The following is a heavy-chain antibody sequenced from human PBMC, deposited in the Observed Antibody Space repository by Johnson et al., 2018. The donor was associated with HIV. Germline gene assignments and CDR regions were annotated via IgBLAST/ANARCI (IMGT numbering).Heavy chain of an antibody. CDR1: GFTFSSYA. V-gene: IGHV3-30*04. CDR2: ISYDGSNK. D-gene: IGHD5-24*01. J-gene: IGHJ3*02. Sequence: QVQLVESGGGVVQPGRSLRLSCAASGFTFSSYAMHWVRQAPGKGLEWVAVISYDGSNKYYADSVKGRFTISRDNSKNTLYLQMNSLKAADTAFYYCARACRDGYTCDVYDIWGQGTMVTVYS. CDR3: ARACRDGYTCDVYDI.